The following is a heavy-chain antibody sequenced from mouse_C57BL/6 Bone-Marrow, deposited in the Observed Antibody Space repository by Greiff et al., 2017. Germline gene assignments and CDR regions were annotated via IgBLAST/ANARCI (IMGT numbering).Heavy chain of an antibody. V-gene: IGHV1-77*01. J-gene: IGHJ4*01. Sequence: QVQLQQSGAELVKPGASVKMSCKASGYTFTNYWMNWVKQRPGQGLEWIGEIDPANGDTNYNQKFKGKATLTADKSSSTAYMQLSSLTSEDSAVYFCATAALLFTWFDYWGQGTPVTVSS. D-gene: IGHD1-1*02. CDR1: GYTFTNYW. CDR3: ATAALLFTWFDY. CDR2: IDPANGDT.